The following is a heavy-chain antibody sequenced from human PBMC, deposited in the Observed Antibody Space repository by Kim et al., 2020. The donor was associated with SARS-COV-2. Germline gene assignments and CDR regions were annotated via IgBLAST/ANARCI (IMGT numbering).Heavy chain of an antibody. Sequence: DSGKGRFTISRDNSKNSLYLQMNSLRTEDTALYYCAKDPCGGDCYSPLDYSGQGTLVTVSS. D-gene: IGHD2-21*02. CDR3: AKDPCGGDCYSPLDY. J-gene: IGHJ4*02. V-gene: IGHV3-43*01.